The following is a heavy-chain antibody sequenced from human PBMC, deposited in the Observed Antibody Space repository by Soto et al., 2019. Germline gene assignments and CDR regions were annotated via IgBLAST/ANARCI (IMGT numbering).Heavy chain of an antibody. V-gene: IGHV4-4*02. D-gene: IGHD6-19*01. CDR1: GGSVSSYYL. J-gene: IGHJ3*02. CDR2: IFQSGKT. CDR3: ARGCSSCLIGFDT. Sequence: SETLSLTCVVSGGSVSSYYLWSWVRQSPEKGLEWIGEIFQSGKTAYNPSLKSRATISLDKSQNQFSLSLSSVTAADTAMYYCARGCSSCLIGFDTWGQGTLVTVSS.